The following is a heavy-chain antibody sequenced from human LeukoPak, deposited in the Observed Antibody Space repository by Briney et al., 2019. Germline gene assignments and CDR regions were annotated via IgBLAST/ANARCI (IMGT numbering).Heavy chain of an antibody. J-gene: IGHJ3*02. D-gene: IGHD3-10*01. V-gene: IGHV1-46*01. Sequence: GASVKVSCKASGYTFTSYYMHWVRQAPGQGLEWMGIINPSGGSTSYAQKFQGRVTMTRDMSTSTVYMELSSLRSEDTAVYYCARDAVEVYYGSGKKGLDAFDIWGQGTMVTVSS. CDR2: INPSGGST. CDR3: ARDAVEVYYGSGKKGLDAFDI. CDR1: GYTFTSYY.